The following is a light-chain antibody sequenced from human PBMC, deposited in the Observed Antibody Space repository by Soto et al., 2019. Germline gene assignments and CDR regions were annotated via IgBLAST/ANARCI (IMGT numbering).Light chain of an antibody. CDR3: QQSNNWPFLLT. CDR1: QSVNNH. Sequence: EIVLTQSPATVSLSPGERATLSCRASQSVNNHLAWYQQKPGQAPRLLIYEASNRATGIPARVSGSGSRTDSALHISGRAPEDFAVYYCQQSNNWPFLLTFGGGTKVEIK. V-gene: IGKV3-11*01. CDR2: EAS. J-gene: IGKJ4*01.